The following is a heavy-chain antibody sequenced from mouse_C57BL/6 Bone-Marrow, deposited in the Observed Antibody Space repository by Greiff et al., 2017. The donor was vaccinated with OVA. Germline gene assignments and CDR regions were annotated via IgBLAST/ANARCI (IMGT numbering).Heavy chain of an antibody. CDR2: INPGSGGT. CDR1: GYAFTNYL. J-gene: IGHJ2*01. CDR3: ARNGLGLDFDY. V-gene: IGHV1-54*01. Sequence: QVQLQQSGAELVRPGTSVKVSCKASGYAFTNYLIEWVKQRPGQGLEWIGVINPGSGGTNYNEKFKGKATLTADKSSSTAYMQLSSLTSEDSAVYVCARNGLGLDFDYWGQGTTLTVSS. D-gene: IGHD4-1*01.